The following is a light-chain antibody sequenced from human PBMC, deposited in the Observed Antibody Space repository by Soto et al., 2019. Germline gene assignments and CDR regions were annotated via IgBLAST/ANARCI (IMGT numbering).Light chain of an antibody. V-gene: IGKV1-39*01. CDR2: AVS. CDR3: QQTYSTPRGA. Sequence: DIQMTQSPSSLSASVGDRVTITWRASESIRNNLNWYQQKPGKAPKLLIYAVSTLQSEVPSMYSGAGSGTEFTLNIGSLQPEDFTTYSCQQTYSTPRGAFDQGTKVEFK. J-gene: IGKJ1*01. CDR1: ESIRNN.